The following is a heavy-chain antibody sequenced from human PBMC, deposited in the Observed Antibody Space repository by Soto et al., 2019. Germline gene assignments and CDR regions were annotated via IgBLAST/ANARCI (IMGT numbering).Heavy chain of an antibody. Sequence: ASVKVSCKASGYTFTSYYMHWVRQAPGQGLEWMGIINPSGGSTSYAQKLQGRVTMTRDTSTSTVYMELSSLRSEDTAVYYCERDGGTYYDFWSGYPPLSTWFDPWGQGTLVTVSS. CDR2: INPSGGST. J-gene: IGHJ5*02. CDR1: GYTFTSYY. CDR3: ERDGGTYYDFWSGYPPLSTWFDP. V-gene: IGHV1-46*01. D-gene: IGHD3-3*01.